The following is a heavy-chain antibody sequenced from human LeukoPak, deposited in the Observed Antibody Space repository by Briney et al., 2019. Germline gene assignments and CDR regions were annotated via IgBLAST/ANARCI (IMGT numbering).Heavy chain of an antibody. CDR3: ARMGAGDNSDY. CDR1: GFTFSSYS. Sequence: GGSLRLSCAASGFTFSSYSMNWVRQAPGKGLEWLSSISSSSSYIYYADSVKGRFTISRDNAKNSLYLQMNSLRAEDTAVYYCARMGAGDNSDYWGQGTLVTVSS. D-gene: IGHD1-26*01. V-gene: IGHV3-21*01. CDR2: ISSSSSYI. J-gene: IGHJ4*02.